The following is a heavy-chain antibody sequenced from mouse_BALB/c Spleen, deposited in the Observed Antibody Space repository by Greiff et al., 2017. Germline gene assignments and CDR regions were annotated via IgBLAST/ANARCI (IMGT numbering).Heavy chain of an antibody. CDR3: ARPLITTARGFAY. J-gene: IGHJ3*01. CDR2: ISSGGSYT. CDR1: GFTFSSYA. D-gene: IGHD1-2*01. Sequence: EVKLMESGGGLVKPGGSLKLSCAASGFTFSSYAMSWVRQSPEKRLEWVAEISSGGSYTYYPDTVTGRFTISRDNAKNTLYLEMSSLRSEDTAMYYCARPLITTARGFAYWGQGTLVTVSA. V-gene: IGHV5-9-4*01.